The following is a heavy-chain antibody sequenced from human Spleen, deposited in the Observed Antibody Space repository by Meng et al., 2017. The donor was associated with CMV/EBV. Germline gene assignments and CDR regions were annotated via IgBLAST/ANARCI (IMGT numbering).Heavy chain of an antibody. CDR2: ISYDGSNK. V-gene: IGHV3-30-3*01. J-gene: IGHJ4*02. Sequence: QVRLVGSGGGVVQPGRSLRLSCAASGFTFSSYAMHWVRQAPGKGLEWVAVISYDGSNKYYADSVKGRFTISRDNSKNTLYLQMNSLRAEDTAVYYCARGLDYWGQGTLVTVSS. CDR3: ARGLDY. CDR1: GFTFSSYA.